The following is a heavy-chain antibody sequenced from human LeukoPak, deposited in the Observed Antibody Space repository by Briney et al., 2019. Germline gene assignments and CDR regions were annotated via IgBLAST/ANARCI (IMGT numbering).Heavy chain of an antibody. CDR2: INPSGGST. J-gene: IGHJ5*02. CDR3: ARPASTIDSSGYYWNWFDP. Sequence: ASVKVSCKASGYTFTSYYMHWVRQAPGQGLEWMGIINPSGGSTSYEQKFQGRVTMTRDTSTSTVYMELSSLRSEDTAVYYCARPASTIDSSGYYWNWFDPWGQGTLVTVSS. V-gene: IGHV1-46*01. CDR1: GYTFTSYY. D-gene: IGHD3-22*01.